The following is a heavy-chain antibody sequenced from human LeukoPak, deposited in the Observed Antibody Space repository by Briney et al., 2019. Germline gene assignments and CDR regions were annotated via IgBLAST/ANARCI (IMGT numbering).Heavy chain of an antibody. V-gene: IGHV4-30-4*08. Sequence: SQTLSLTCTVSGGSISSGDYYWSWIRQPLGKGLEWIGYIYYSGSTYYNPSLKSRVTISVDTSKNQFSLKLSSVTAADTAVYYCARVRVVVVPAAIVFGDYYYYYYMDVWGKGTTVTVSS. CDR3: ARVRVVVVPAAIVFGDYYYYYYMDV. CDR2: IYYSGST. J-gene: IGHJ6*03. CDR1: GGSISSGDYY. D-gene: IGHD2-2*02.